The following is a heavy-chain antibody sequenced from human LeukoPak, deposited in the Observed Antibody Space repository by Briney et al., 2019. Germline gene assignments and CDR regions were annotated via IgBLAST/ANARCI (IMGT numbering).Heavy chain of an antibody. CDR3: ARLRGFWSGYVDL. J-gene: IGHJ4*02. Sequence: PSETLSLTCAVYGSSFSGYYWSWIRQPPGKGLEWIGEINHSESTNYNPSLTSRVTMTVDTSKNQFSLKLTSVTAADTAVYYCARLRGFWSGYVDLWALGTLVTVSS. CDR1: GSSFSGYY. CDR2: INHSEST. V-gene: IGHV4-34*01. D-gene: IGHD3-3*01.